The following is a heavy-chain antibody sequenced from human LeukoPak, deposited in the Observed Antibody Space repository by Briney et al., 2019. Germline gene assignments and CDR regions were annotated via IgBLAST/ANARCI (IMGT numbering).Heavy chain of an antibody. Sequence: SETLSLTCTFSGGSISSYYWSWIRQPAGKGLEWIGRISSSGSTNYNPSLKSRVTISVDTSKNQFSLKLSSVTAADTAVYFCARGPYSYDSSGAFDIWGQGTMVTVSS. CDR1: GGSISSYY. D-gene: IGHD3-22*01. CDR2: ISSSGST. CDR3: ARGPYSYDSSGAFDI. J-gene: IGHJ3*02. V-gene: IGHV4-4*07.